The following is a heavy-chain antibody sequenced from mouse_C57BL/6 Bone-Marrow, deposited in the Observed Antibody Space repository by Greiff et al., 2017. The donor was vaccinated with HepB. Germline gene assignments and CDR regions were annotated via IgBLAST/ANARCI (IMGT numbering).Heavy chain of an antibody. J-gene: IGHJ4*01. CDR1: GFTFSDYY. Sequence: DVQLVESGGGLVQPGGSLKLSCAASGFTFSDYYMYWVRQTPEKRLEWVAYISNGGGSTYYPDTVKGRFTISRDNAKNTLYLQMSRLKSEDTAMYYCARQRNAMDYWGQGTSVTVSS. CDR2: ISNGGGST. V-gene: IGHV5-12*01. CDR3: ARQRNAMDY.